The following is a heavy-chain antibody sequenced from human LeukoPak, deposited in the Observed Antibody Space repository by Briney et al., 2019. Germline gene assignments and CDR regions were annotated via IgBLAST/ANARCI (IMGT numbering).Heavy chain of an antibody. CDR3: ARSYDSSGYYPGALDV. J-gene: IGHJ4*02. Sequence: GGSLRLSCAASGVTFSNGGDSRAWVRHAPGKGLEWVSSISVRSSHIFYAGSVKGRFTISRDNAKNSMSMKMNSLRAEDTAVYYCARSYDSSGYYPGALDVWGQGTLVTVSS. CDR2: ISVRSSHI. V-gene: IGHV3-21*01. CDR1: GVTFSNGGDS. D-gene: IGHD3-22*01.